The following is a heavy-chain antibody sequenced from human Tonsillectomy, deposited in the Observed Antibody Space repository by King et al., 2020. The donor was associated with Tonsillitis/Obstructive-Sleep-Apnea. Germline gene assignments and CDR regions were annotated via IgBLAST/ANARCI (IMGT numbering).Heavy chain of an antibody. CDR2: IWYDGSNK. J-gene: IGHJ4*02. Sequence: VQLVQAGGGVVQPGRSLRLSCAASGFTYSSYGMHWVRQAPGKGLEWVAAIWYDGSNKYYADSVKGRFTISRDNSKNTLYLQMNSLRAEDTAVYYCASDRDGEMATILGIDYWGQGTLVSVSS. CDR1: GFTYSSYG. V-gene: IGHV3-33*01. D-gene: IGHD5-24*01. CDR3: ASDRDGEMATILGIDY.